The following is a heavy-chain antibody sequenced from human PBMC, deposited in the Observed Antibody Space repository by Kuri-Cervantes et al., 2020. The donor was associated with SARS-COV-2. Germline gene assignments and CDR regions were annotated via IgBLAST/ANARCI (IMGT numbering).Heavy chain of an antibody. V-gene: IGHV3-21*01. Sequence: GESLKISCAASGFTFSSYSMNWVRQAPGKGLEWVSSISSSSSYIYYADSVKGRFTISRDNAKNSLYLQMNSLRAEDTAVYYCARDALFNDFLGGYYYYMDVWGKGTTVTVSS. D-gene: IGHD3-3*01. CDR1: GFTFSSYS. J-gene: IGHJ6*03. CDR2: ISSSSSYI. CDR3: ARDALFNDFLGGYYYYMDV.